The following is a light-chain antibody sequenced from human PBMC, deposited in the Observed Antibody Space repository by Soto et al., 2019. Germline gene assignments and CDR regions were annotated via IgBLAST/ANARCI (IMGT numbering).Light chain of an antibody. CDR2: GAS. CDR3: QQDGSSPLT. V-gene: IGKV3-20*01. CDR1: QTVSSNF. J-gene: IGKJ4*01. Sequence: EIVLTQSPGTLSLSPGERATLSCRASQTVSSNFLAWFQQKPGQAPRFVIYGASSRATGIPDRFSSSGSGTDFTLTINKLEPEDFAVYYCQQDGSSPLTFGGGTKVEIK.